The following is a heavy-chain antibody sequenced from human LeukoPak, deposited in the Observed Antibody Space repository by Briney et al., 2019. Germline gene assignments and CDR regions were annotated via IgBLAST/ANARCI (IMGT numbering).Heavy chain of an antibody. CDR3: ARALRTSQGDYVPVL. D-gene: IGHD3-10*02. J-gene: IGHJ4*02. CDR2: IYPGDSET. V-gene: IGHV5-51*01. CDR1: GYRFTNYW. Sequence: GESLKISCKASGYRFTNYWIGWVRQMPGKGLEWMTIIYPGDSETRYSPSFQGQVTISADKSIGTIYLQWSSLKASDTAMYCARALRTSQGDYVPVLWGQGTLVTVSS.